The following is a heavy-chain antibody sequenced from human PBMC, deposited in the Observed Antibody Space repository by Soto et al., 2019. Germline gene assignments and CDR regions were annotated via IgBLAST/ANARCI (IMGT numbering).Heavy chain of an antibody. V-gene: IGHV3-33*01. J-gene: IGHJ4*02. Sequence: GGSLRLSCAASGFTFSSYGMHWVRQAPGKGLEWVAVIWYDGSNKYYADSVKGRFTISRDNSKNTLYLQMNSLRAEDTAVYYCARELWFGELFSPFDYWGQGTLVTVSS. D-gene: IGHD3-10*01. CDR2: IWYDGSNK. CDR1: GFTFSSYG. CDR3: ARELWFGELFSPFDY.